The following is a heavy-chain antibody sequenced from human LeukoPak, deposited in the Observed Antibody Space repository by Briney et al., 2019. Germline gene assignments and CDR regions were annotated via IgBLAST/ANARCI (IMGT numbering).Heavy chain of an antibody. D-gene: IGHD6-13*01. CDR3: ARAAASAGTRMSP. CDR1: GDSVSSNSAA. V-gene: IGHV6-1*01. J-gene: IGHJ5*02. Sequence: SQTLSLTCAISGDSVSSNSAAWNWIRQSPSRGLEWLGRTYYRSKWYSDYAVSVKSRISINPDTSKNQFSLQLNSVTPEDTAVYYSARAAASAGTRMSPWGPGTLVTVSS. CDR2: TYYRSKWYS.